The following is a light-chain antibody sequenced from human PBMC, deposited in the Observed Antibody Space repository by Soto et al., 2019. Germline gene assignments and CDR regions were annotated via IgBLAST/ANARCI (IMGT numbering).Light chain of an antibody. V-gene: IGKV3-20*01. CDR2: GAS. Sequence: EIVLTQSPGTLSLSPGERATLSCRASQSVSSVYLAWYQQKPGQAPRLLIYGASSRATGIPDRFSGSGSGTDFTLTISTLEPEDFAVYYCQQYNTSPLTFGGGTKVEIK. J-gene: IGKJ4*01. CDR3: QQYNTSPLT. CDR1: QSVSSVY.